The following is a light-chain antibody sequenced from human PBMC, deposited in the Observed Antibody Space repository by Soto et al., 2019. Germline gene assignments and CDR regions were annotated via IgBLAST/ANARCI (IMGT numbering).Light chain of an antibody. J-gene: IGLJ2*01. Sequence: SYELTQPPSVSVSPGQTASITCSGDKLGDKYACWYQQKPGQSPVLVIYQDSKRPSGIPERFSGSNSGNTATLTISGTPAMDEADYYCQAWDSSTVGFGGGTKLTVL. CDR1: KLGDKY. V-gene: IGLV3-1*01. CDR2: QDS. CDR3: QAWDSSTVG.